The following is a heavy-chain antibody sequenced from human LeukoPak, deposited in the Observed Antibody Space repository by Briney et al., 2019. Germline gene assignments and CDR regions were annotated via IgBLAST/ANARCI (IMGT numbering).Heavy chain of an antibody. V-gene: IGHV1-69*05. CDR2: IIPIFGTA. CDR3: ARDPGYDILTGRKAPFFDY. CDR1: GGTFSSYA. D-gene: IGHD3-9*01. J-gene: IGHJ4*02. Sequence: PVKVSCKASGGTFSSYAISWVRQAPGQGLEWMGRIIPIFGTANYAQKFQGRVTITTDESTSTAYMELSSLRSEDTAVYYCARDPGYDILTGRKAPFFDYWGQGTLVTVSS.